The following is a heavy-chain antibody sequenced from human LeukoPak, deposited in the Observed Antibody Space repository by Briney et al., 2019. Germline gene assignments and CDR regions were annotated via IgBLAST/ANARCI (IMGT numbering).Heavy chain of an antibody. V-gene: IGHV1-2*02. D-gene: IGHD2-15*01. Sequence: ASVKVPCKASGYTFTAYYMHWVRQAPGQGLEWMGWIDTNTGDTKYAQKFQGRVTITRDTSIGTAYMELTSLISDDTAVYYCASEAICAGSNFSLKRVASWGPGTLVTVSS. CDR1: GYTFTAYY. J-gene: IGHJ4*02. CDR2: IDTNTGDT. CDR3: ASEAICAGSNFSLKRVAS.